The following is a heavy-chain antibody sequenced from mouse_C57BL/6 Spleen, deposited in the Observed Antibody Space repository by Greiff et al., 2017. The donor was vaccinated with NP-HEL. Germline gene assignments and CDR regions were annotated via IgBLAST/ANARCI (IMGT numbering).Heavy chain of an antibody. Sequence: VQLQQSGPGLVQPSQSLSITCTVSGFSLTSYGVHWVRQSPGKGLEWLGVIWSGGSTDYNAAFISRLSISKDNSKSQVFFKMNRLQADDTAIYYCARNNYGSFFDYWGQGTTLTVSS. CDR1: GFSLTSYG. V-gene: IGHV2-2*01. D-gene: IGHD1-1*01. J-gene: IGHJ2*01. CDR3: ARNNYGSFFDY. CDR2: IWSGGST.